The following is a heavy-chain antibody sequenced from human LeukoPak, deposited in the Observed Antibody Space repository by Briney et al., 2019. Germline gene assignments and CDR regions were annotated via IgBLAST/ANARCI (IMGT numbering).Heavy chain of an antibody. V-gene: IGHV4-31*03. CDR1: GGSISSGGYY. CDR3: ARDGCSGGSCYFDY. Sequence: PSETLSLTCTVSGGSISSGGYYWSWIRQHPGKGLEWIGYIYYSGSTYYNPSLKSRVTISVDTSKNQFSLKLSSVTAADTAVYYCARDGCSGGSCYFDYWGQGTLVTVSS. D-gene: IGHD2-15*01. J-gene: IGHJ4*02. CDR2: IYYSGST.